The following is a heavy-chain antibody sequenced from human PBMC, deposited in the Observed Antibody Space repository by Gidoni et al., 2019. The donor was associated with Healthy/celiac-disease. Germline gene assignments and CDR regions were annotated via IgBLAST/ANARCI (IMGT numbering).Heavy chain of an antibody. CDR1: GSTFTSYY. CDR3: ATEQLAHVRGWFDP. J-gene: IGHJ5*02. D-gene: IGHD6-6*01. Sequence: QVQLVQSGAEVKKPGASVKVSCKASGSTFTSYYMHWVRQATGQGLEWMGIINPSGGSTSYAQKFQGRVTMTRDTSTSTVYMELSSLRSEDTAVYYCATEQLAHVRGWFDPWGQGTLVTVSS. CDR2: INPSGGST. V-gene: IGHV1-46*03.